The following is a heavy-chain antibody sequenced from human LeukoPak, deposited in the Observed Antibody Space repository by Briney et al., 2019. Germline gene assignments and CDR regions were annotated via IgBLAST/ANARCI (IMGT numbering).Heavy chain of an antibody. V-gene: IGHV3-43D*03. CDR3: AKEIKISVGIPLNWSEYGMDV. J-gene: IGHJ6*02. CDR1: GFTFDDYA. D-gene: IGHD3/OR15-3a*01. CDR2: ISWDGGST. Sequence: QSGGSLRLSCAASGFTFDDYAMHWVRQAPGKGLEWVSLISWDGGSTYYADSVKGRFTISRDNSKNSLYLQMNSLRAEDTALYYCAKEIKISVGIPLNWSEYGMDVWGQGTTVTVSS.